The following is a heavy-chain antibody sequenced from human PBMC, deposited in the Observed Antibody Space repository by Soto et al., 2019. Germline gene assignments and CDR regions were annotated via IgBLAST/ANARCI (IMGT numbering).Heavy chain of an antibody. Sequence: SETLSLTWTVSGGSISSGGYCWSWIRQHPGKGLEWIGYIYYSGSTYYNPSLKSRVTISVDTSKNQFSLQLNSVTPEDTAVYYCTKQKGDSRTYNGMDVWGQGTTVTVSS. CDR2: IYYSGST. D-gene: IGHD2-21*02. J-gene: IGHJ6*02. V-gene: IGHV4-31*02. CDR3: TKQKGDSRTYNGMDV. CDR1: GGSISSGGYC.